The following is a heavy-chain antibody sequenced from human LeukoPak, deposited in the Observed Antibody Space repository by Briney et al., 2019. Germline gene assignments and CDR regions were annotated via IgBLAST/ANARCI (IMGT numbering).Heavy chain of an antibody. CDR3: ASGTYRLGDY. V-gene: IGHV3-23*01. Sequence: PGGSLRLSCAASGFSFSTYAMSWVRQAPGKGLEWVPGISSNSADTYYADSVKGRFRVSRDNSKSTLYLQMNSLRAEDTAVYYCASGTYRLGDYWGQGTLVAVSS. CDR1: GFSFSTYA. D-gene: IGHD3-10*01. J-gene: IGHJ4*02. CDR2: ISSNSADT.